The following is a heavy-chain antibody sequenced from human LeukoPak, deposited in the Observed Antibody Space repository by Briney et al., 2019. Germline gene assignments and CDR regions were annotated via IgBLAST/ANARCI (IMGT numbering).Heavy chain of an antibody. J-gene: IGHJ4*02. CDR3: AGGDDSSGYHRFDY. D-gene: IGHD3-22*01. CDR2: IYYSGST. CDR1: GGSISSGGYS. Sequence: PSETLSLTCAVSGGSISSGGYSWSWIRQPPGKGLEWIGYIYYSGSTYYNPSLKSRVTISVDTSKNQFSLKLSSVTAADTAVYYCAGGDDSSGYHRFDYWGQGTLVTVSS. V-gene: IGHV4-30-4*07.